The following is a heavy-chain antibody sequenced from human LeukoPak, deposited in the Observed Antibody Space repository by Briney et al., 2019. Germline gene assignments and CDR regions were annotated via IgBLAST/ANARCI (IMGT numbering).Heavy chain of an antibody. CDR2: VSGSGGST. V-gene: IGHV3-23*01. J-gene: IGHJ3*02. CDR3: AKDLVRTYYYDSSGYYWAALDI. Sequence: GGSLRLSCAASGFTFSSCGMCWGRQAPGKGQEWVSAVSGSGGSTSYEESVKGRFTITRDNSKNTLYLQMNSLRAEDTAVYYCAKDLVRTYYYDSSGYYWAALDIWGQGTMVTVPS. CDR1: GFTFSSCG. D-gene: IGHD3-22*01.